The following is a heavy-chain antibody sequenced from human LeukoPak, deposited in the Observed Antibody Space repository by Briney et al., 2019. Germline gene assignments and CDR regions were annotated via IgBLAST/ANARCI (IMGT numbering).Heavy chain of an antibody. CDR3: ARDGGRRKSPPDY. D-gene: IGHD3-3*01. V-gene: IGHV3-30-3*01. J-gene: IGHJ4*02. CDR2: ISYDGSNK. CDR1: GFTFSSYA. Sequence: GRSLRLSCAASGFTFSSYAMHWVRQAPGKGLEWVASISYDGSNKYYADSLKGRFTISRDNSKKTLYLQMNSLRAEDTAVYYCARDGGRRKSPPDYWGQGTLVTVSS.